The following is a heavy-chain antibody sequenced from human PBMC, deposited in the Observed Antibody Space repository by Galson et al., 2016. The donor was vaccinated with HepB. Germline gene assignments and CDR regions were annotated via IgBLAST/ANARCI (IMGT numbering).Heavy chain of an antibody. CDR1: GYSFSSYW. CDR3: ARRGSGWSLFDS. D-gene: IGHD6-19*01. CDR2: IYPGDSDT. Sequence: QSGAEVKKPGESPKISCRGSGYSFSSYWIGWVRQMPGKGLEWLGNIYPGDSDTRYSPSFQGQVSIPADKSITTAYLQWSSLKASDTAFYYCARRGSGWSLFDSWGQGTLVTVSS. V-gene: IGHV5-51*01. J-gene: IGHJ4*02.